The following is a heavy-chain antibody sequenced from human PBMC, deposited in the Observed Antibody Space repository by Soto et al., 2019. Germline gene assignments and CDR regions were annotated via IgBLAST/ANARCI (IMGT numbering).Heavy chain of an antibody. V-gene: IGHV2-26*01. Sequence: QVTLKESGPVLVKPTETLTLTCTVSGFSLSNARMGVSWIRQPPGKALEWLAHIFSNDEKSYSTSLKSRLTISKDTSKTQVVLTMTNMDPLNTATYYCARGNYGGNSGGFYYWGQGTLVTVSS. CDR2: IFSNDEK. D-gene: IGHD4-17*01. J-gene: IGHJ4*02. CDR1: GFSLSNARMG. CDR3: ARGNYGGNSGGFYY.